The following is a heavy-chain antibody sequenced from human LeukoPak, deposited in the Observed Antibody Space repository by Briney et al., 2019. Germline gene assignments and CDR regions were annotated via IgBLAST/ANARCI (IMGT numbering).Heavy chain of an antibody. CDR3: AGYFDFWSGYYVDY. CDR2: INPNSGGT. CDR1: GYTFTGYY. V-gene: IGHV1-2*02. D-gene: IGHD3-3*01. J-gene: IGHJ4*02. Sequence: ASVRVSCKASGYTFTGYYMHWVRQAPGQGLEWMGWINPNSGGTNYAQKFQGRVTMTRDTSISTAYMELSRLRSDDTAVYYCAGYFDFWSGYYVDYWGQGTLVTVSS.